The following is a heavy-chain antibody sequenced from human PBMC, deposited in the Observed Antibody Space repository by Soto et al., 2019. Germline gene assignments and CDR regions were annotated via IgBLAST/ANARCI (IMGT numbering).Heavy chain of an antibody. Sequence: ASVKVSCKASGYTFTSYYMHWVRQAPGQGLEWMGIINPSGGSTSYAQKFQGRVTMTRDTSTSTVYMELSSLRSEDTAVYYCARDREYSSSWYKYYYYYYGMDVWGQGTTVTVSS. CDR2: INPSGGST. V-gene: IGHV1-46*01. CDR1: GYTFTSYY. CDR3: ARDREYSSSWYKYYYYYYGMDV. D-gene: IGHD6-13*01. J-gene: IGHJ6*02.